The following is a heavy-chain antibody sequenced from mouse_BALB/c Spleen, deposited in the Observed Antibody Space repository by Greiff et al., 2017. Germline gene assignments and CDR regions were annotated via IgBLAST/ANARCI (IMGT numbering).Heavy chain of an antibody. D-gene: IGHD4-1*01. CDR1: GFNIKDTY. J-gene: IGHJ4*01. Sequence: VQLQQSGAELVKPGASVKLSCTASGFNIKDTYMHWVKQRPEQGLEWIGRIDPANGNTKYDPKFQGKATLTVDKSSSTAYIQLSSLTSEDSAVYYCARHWSYAMDYWGQGTSVTVSS. CDR3: ARHWSYAMDY. CDR2: IDPANGNT. V-gene: IGHV14-3*02.